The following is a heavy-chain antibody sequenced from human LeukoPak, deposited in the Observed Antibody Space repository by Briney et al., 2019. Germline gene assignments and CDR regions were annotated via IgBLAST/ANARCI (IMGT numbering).Heavy chain of an antibody. J-gene: IGHJ4*02. CDR2: ISSSSYI. V-gene: IGHV3-21*01. CDR1: GFTFSSYS. D-gene: IGHD3-22*01. Sequence: GGSLRLSCAASGFTFSSYSMNWVRQAPGKGLGWVSSISSSSYIYYADSVKGRFTISRNNAKNSLYLQMNSLRAEDTAVYYCARGMIVVVGPNDYWGQGTLVTVSS. CDR3: ARGMIVVVGPNDY.